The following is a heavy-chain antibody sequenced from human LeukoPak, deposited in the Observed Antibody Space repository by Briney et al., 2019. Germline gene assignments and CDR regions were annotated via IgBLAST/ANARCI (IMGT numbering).Heavy chain of an antibody. CDR2: IYSGGST. Sequence: GGSLRLSCAASGFTVSSNYMSWVRQAPGKGLEWVSVIYSGGSTYYADSVKGRFTISRDNSKNTLYLQMNSLRAEDTAVYYCARAGLSSFYGSAPFDYWGQGTLVTVSS. V-gene: IGHV3-53*01. J-gene: IGHJ4*02. D-gene: IGHD3-10*01. CDR3: ARAGLSSFYGSAPFDY. CDR1: GFTVSSNY.